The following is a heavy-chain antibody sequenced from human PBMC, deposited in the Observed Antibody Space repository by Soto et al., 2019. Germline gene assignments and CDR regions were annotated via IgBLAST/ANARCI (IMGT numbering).Heavy chain of an antibody. J-gene: IGHJ5*02. Sequence: SETLSLTCAVSGYSIGGAYHWGWIRQPPGKGLEWIGNIYHSGTTYYNPSLESRVTISVDTSNNQFSLKLTSLSAADTAVYYCARWGPRYFDPWGQGILVTVS. CDR1: GYSIGGAYH. V-gene: IGHV4-38-2*01. CDR3: ARWGPRYFDP. D-gene: IGHD1-20*01. CDR2: IYHSGTT.